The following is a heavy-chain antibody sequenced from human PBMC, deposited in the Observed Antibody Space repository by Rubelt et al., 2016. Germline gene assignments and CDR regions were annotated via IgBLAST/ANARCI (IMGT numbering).Heavy chain of an antibody. J-gene: IGHJ5*02. CDR1: GFTFSSYD. CDR3: VRDEYGVGGDT. V-gene: IGHV3-33*05. D-gene: IGHD2/OR15-2a*01. CDR2: ISYDGSNK. Sequence: GFTFSSYDMHWVRQAPGKGLEWVALISYDGSNKYYADSVKGRFTISRDNAKNLLYLQMNNVTDDDTALYYCVRDEYGVGGDTWGQGTLVTVSS.